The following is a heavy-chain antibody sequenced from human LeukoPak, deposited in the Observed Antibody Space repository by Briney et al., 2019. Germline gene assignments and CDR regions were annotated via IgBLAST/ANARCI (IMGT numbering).Heavy chain of an antibody. CDR2: TSTYNGNT. Sequence: ASVKVPCKASGYTFTNYHISWVRLAPGQGLEWMGLTSTYNGNTNYAPKFQGRVTMTTDTTTSTAYMVLRSLRSDDTAVYYCARAWGEDIAARPYYFDYWGQGTLVTVSS. J-gene: IGHJ4*02. CDR1: GYTFTNYH. V-gene: IGHV1-18*01. CDR3: ARAWGEDIAARPYYFDY. D-gene: IGHD6-6*01.